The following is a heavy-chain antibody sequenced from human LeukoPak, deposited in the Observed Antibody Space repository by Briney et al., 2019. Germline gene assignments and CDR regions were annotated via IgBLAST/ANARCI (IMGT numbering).Heavy chain of an antibody. J-gene: IGHJ4*02. CDR2: ISAGSTST. D-gene: IGHD1-7*01. V-gene: IGHV3-48*04. CDR3: ARDLTGTTGHFDY. CDR1: GFTFSSYS. Sequence: GGSLRLSCAASGFTFSSYSMNWVRQAPGKGLEWVSYISAGSTSTKYADYVKGRFTISRDNAKNSLSLQMNSLRAEDTAVYYCARDLTGTTGHFDYWGQGTLVTVSS.